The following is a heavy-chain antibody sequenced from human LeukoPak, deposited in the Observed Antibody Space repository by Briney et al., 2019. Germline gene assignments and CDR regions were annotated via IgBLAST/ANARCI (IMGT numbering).Heavy chain of an antibody. CDR1: GYTFTGYY. J-gene: IGHJ6*02. CDR2: INPNSGGT. V-gene: IGHV1-2*02. CDR3: AREGGSSWYYYGMDV. Sequence: ASVKVSCKASGYTFTGYYMHWVRQAPGQGHEWMGWINPNSGGTNYAQKVQGRVTMTRDPSISTAYMELSRLRSDDTAVYCRAREGGSSWYYYGMDVWGQGTTVTVSS. D-gene: IGHD6-13*01.